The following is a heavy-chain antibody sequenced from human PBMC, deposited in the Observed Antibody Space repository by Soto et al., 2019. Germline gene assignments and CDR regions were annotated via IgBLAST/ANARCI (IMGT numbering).Heavy chain of an antibody. V-gene: IGHV1-69*01. D-gene: IGHD6-13*01. J-gene: IGHJ5*02. CDR2: IIPIFGTA. CDR1: GGTFSSYA. CDR3: ARGSSRSRAPPEEAFDP. Sequence: QVQLVQSGAEVKKPGSSVKVSCKASGGTFSSYAISWVRQAPGQGLEWMGGIIPIFGTANYAQKFQGRVTITADESTSTAYMELSSLRAEDTAVYYCARGSSRSRAPPEEAFDPWGQGTLVTVSS.